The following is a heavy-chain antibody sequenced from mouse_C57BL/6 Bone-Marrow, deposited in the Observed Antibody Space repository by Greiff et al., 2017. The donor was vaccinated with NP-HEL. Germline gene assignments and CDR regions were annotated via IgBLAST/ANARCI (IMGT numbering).Heavy chain of an antibody. Sequence: VQLQQPGAELVKPGASVKMSCKASGYTFTSYWITWVKQRPGQGLEWIGDIYPGSGSTNYNEKFKSKATLTVDTSSSTAYMQLSSLTSEDSAVYYCAKERFYYGNYFDDWGEGTTLTVSS. CDR2: IYPGSGST. CDR3: AKERFYYGNYFDD. J-gene: IGHJ2*01. CDR1: GYTFTSYW. D-gene: IGHD2-1*01. V-gene: IGHV1-55*01.